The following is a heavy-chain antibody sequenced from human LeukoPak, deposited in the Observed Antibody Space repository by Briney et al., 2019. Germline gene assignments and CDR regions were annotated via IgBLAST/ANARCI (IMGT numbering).Heavy chain of an antibody. Sequence: PGGSLRLSCAAFGLTFSTYWMHWVRQSPGKGLVWVSRINTDGSSTRYADSVKGRFTISRDNAKNTLYLQMNSLRSEDTAVYYCARDLVEMATVGVSDYWGQGTLVTVSS. J-gene: IGHJ4*02. CDR2: INTDGSST. CDR3: ARDLVEMATVGVSDY. D-gene: IGHD5-24*01. CDR1: GLTFSTYW. V-gene: IGHV3-74*01.